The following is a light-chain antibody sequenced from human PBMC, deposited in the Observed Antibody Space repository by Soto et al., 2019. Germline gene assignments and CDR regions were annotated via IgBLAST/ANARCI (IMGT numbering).Light chain of an antibody. J-gene: IGKJ2*01. Sequence: DIQLTQSPSFLSASVGDRVTITCRASQGVSSYLAWFQQKPGKAPKLLIYGASTVQSGVPSRFSGSGSGAEFTLTISSLRPEDFATYHCLQLDSYPYTFGQGTKLEIK. CDR3: LQLDSYPYT. CDR2: GAS. V-gene: IGKV1-9*01. CDR1: QGVSSY.